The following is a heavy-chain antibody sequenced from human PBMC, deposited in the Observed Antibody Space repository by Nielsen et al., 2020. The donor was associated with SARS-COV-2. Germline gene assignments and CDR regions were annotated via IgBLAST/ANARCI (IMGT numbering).Heavy chain of an antibody. CDR3: AKSNVVRGIIGYYFEY. V-gene: IGHV3-9*01. J-gene: IGHJ4*02. CDR2: ISWNSGSI. D-gene: IGHD3-10*01. CDR1: GFTFDDYA. Sequence: SLKISCAASGFTFDDYAMHWVRQAPGKGLEWVSGISWNSGSIGYADSVKGRFTISRDNAKNSLYLQMNSLRAEDTALYYCAKSNVVRGIIGYYFEYWGRGTAVNVSS.